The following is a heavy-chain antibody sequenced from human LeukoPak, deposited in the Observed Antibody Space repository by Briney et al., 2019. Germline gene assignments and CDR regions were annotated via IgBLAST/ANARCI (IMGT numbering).Heavy chain of an antibody. V-gene: IGHV3-23*01. J-gene: IGHJ6*02. Sequence: ETLSLTCTVSGGSISSSSYYWGWIRQPPGKGLEWVSAISGSGGSTYYADSVKGRFTISRDNSKNTLYLQMNSLRAEDTAVYYCAKSKPYYYYGMDVWGQGTTVTVSS. CDR2: ISGSGGST. CDR1: GGSISSSSYY. CDR3: AKSKPYYYYGMDV.